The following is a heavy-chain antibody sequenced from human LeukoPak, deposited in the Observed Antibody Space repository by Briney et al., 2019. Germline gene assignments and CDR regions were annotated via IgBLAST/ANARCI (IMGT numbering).Heavy chain of an antibody. CDR3: ARGRYSGTTYYFDY. CDR2: IREERGQE. D-gene: IGHD5-12*01. Sequence: GGSLRLSCVASGLTVSNHWMSWVRQAPGKGLEWVANIREERGQEYYVDSVKGRFTIFRDNAKNSLYLQMNSLRAEDTAMYYCARGRYSGTTYYFDYWGQGTLVTVSS. V-gene: IGHV3-7*03. CDR1: GLTVSNHW. J-gene: IGHJ4*02.